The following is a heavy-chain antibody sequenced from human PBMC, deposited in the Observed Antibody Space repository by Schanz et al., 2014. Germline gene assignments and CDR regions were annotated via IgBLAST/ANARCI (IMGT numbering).Heavy chain of an antibody. J-gene: IGHJ6*02. D-gene: IGHD2-21*01. Sequence: QVQLVESGGGLVRPGGSLRLSCVASGFNFGHYGINWVRQAPGKGLEWVAFIRYDGSKQEYGEFAKGRFAITRDSSKNTVSPEMTSLRIEATAVYSWARDSDRPVIVGQYGLDVWGQGTTVIVS. CDR1: GFNFGHYG. CDR2: IRYDGSKQ. CDR3: ARDSDRPVIVGQYGLDV. V-gene: IGHV3-33*04.